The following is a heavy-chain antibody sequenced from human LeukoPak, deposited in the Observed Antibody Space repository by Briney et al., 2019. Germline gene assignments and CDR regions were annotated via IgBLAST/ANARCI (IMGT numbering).Heavy chain of an antibody. Sequence: GGSLRLSCAASGFTFSNYAMSWARQAPGRGLEWVSAISGSGGSTYYADSVKGRFTISRDNSKNTLYLQMNSLRAEDTAVYYCTKGTIWLPFDYWGQGTLVTVSS. V-gene: IGHV3-23*01. CDR3: TKGTIWLPFDY. CDR1: GFTFSNYA. CDR2: ISGSGGST. J-gene: IGHJ4*02. D-gene: IGHD5-18*01.